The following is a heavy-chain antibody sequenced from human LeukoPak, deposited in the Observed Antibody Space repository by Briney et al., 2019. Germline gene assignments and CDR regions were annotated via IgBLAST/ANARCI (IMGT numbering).Heavy chain of an antibody. CDR3: ARRMAGRTAPGAFDI. Sequence: SETLSLTCTVAGGSISSYYWSWIRQPAGKGLEWIGRIYTSGSTNYNPSLKSRVTMSVDTSKNQFSLKLSSVTAADTAVYYCARRMAGRTAPGAFDIWGQGTMVTVSS. V-gene: IGHV4-4*07. J-gene: IGHJ3*02. D-gene: IGHD1-14*01. CDR2: IYTSGST. CDR1: GGSISSYY.